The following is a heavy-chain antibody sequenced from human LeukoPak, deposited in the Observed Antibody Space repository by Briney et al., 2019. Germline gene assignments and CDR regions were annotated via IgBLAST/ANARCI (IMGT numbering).Heavy chain of an antibody. CDR2: IRSDGTNK. Sequence: GGSLRLSCAASGFTFSSYWMSWVRQAPGKGLEWVAFIRSDGTNKYYADSVRGRFTISRDNSKNTLYLQMNSLRAEDTAVYYCAKDQFKPSGITMVRGVRGYYYYMDVWGKGTTVTISS. CDR1: GFTFSSYW. V-gene: IGHV3-30*02. J-gene: IGHJ6*03. D-gene: IGHD3-10*01. CDR3: AKDQFKPSGITMVRGVRGYYYYMDV.